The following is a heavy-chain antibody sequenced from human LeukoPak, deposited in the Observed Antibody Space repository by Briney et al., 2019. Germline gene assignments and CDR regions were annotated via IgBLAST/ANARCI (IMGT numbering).Heavy chain of an antibody. V-gene: IGHV3-23*01. Sequence: GGSLRLSCAASGFTFSSYAMSWVRQAPGKGLEWVSAISGSGGSTYYADSVKGRFTISRDNSKNTLYLQMNSLRAEDTAVYYCAKDSFDYDSSGYAPWYFDYWGQGTLVTVSS. CDR3: AKDSFDYDSSGYAPWYFDY. J-gene: IGHJ4*02. D-gene: IGHD3-22*01. CDR1: GFTFSSYA. CDR2: ISGSGGST.